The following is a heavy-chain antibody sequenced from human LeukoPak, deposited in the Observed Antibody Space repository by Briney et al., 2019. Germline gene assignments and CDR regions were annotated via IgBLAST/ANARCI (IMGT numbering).Heavy chain of an antibody. J-gene: IGHJ4*02. D-gene: IGHD3-10*01. CDR1: GDSVSSNSAA. CDR2: TYYRSKWYN. Sequence: SQTLSLTCAISGDSVSSNSAAWNWIRQSPSRGLEWLGRTYYRSKWYNDYAVSVKSRITINPDTSKNQFSLQLNSVTPEDTAVYYCARASPLSGSYYYYFDYWGQGTLVTVSS. V-gene: IGHV6-1*01. CDR3: ARASPLSGSYYYYFDY.